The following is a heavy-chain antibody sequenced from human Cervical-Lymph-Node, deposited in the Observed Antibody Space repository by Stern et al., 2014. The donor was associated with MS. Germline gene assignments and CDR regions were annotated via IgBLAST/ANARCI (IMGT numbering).Heavy chain of an antibody. D-gene: IGHD2-8*01. Sequence: QVQLQESGPGLVKPSQTLSLTCTVSGGSISSGSYYWSWIRQPAGKGLEWIGRVYTSGSTNYNPSLKSRVSISVDTFQNQFSLKLSSLTAADTAVYYCARGVWFDPWGRGTLVTVSS. CDR1: GGSISSGSYY. CDR2: VYTSGST. CDR3: ARGVWFDP. V-gene: IGHV4-61*02. J-gene: IGHJ5*02.